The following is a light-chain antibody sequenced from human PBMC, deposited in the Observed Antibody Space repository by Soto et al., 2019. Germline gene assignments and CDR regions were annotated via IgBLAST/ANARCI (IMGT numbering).Light chain of an antibody. CDR2: EVS. CDR1: SSDVGGYNY. CDR3: SSYTSSRTPYV. Sequence: QSVLTQPASVSGSPGQSITISCTGTSSDVGGYNYVSWYQQHPGKAPKLMIYEVSSRPSGVSNRFSGSKSGNTASLTISGLQAEDEADYYCSSYTSSRTPYVLGTGTKVTLL. J-gene: IGLJ1*01. V-gene: IGLV2-14*01.